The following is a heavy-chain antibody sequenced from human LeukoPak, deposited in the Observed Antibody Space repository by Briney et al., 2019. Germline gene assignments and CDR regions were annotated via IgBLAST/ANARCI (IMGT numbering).Heavy chain of an antibody. CDR1: GFTFSSYS. CDR2: ISSSSSYI. D-gene: IGHD6-19*01. Sequence: PGGSLRLSCAASGFTFSSYSMNWVRQAPGKGLEWVSSISSSSSYIYYADSVKGRFTISRDNAKNSLYLQMNSLRAEDTAVYYCATFTPVAGNFDYWGQGTLVTVSS. CDR3: ATFTPVAGNFDY. V-gene: IGHV3-21*01. J-gene: IGHJ4*02.